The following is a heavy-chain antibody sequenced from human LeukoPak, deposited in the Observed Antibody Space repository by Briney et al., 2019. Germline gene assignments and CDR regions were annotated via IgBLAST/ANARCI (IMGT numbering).Heavy chain of an antibody. V-gene: IGHV3-23*01. D-gene: IGHD6-13*01. Sequence: PGGSLRLSCAASGFAFSSYAMSWVRQAPGKGLEWVSAISGSGGSTYYADSGKGRFTISRDNSKNTLYLQMNSLRAEDTAVYYCAKLGSAAGFLLFDPWGQGTLVTVSS. CDR2: ISGSGGST. CDR3: AKLGSAAGFLLFDP. J-gene: IGHJ5*02. CDR1: GFAFSSYA.